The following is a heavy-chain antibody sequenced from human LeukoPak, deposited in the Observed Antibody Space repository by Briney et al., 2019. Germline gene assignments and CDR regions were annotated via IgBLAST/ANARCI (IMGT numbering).Heavy chain of an antibody. D-gene: IGHD6-6*01. Sequence: PSETLSLTCTVSGGSISTYYWSWIRQPPGKGLEWIGYMYDSGSTNYNPSLKSRVTISVDSSKNQFSLKLSSVTAADTAVYYCARSSMAAPPDYWGQGSLVTVSS. V-gene: IGHV4-59*01. J-gene: IGHJ4*02. CDR3: ARSSMAAPPDY. CDR1: GGSISTYY. CDR2: MYDSGST.